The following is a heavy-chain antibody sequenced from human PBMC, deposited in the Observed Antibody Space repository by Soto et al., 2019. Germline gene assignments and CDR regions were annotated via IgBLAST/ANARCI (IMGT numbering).Heavy chain of an antibody. CDR1: GFTFSAYG. Sequence: QVQLVESGGGVVQPGRSLRLSCAASGFTFSAYGIHWVRQAPGKGLEWVATISFDSRDKLYVDSMNGRLTISRENSRNTXXXQMXXXRXXXTAVYHCARVCGGDCGNAFDVWGQGTVVAVSP. J-gene: IGHJ3*01. D-gene: IGHD2-21*02. V-gene: IGHV3-33*05. CDR3: ARVCGGDCGNAFDV. CDR2: ISFDSRDK.